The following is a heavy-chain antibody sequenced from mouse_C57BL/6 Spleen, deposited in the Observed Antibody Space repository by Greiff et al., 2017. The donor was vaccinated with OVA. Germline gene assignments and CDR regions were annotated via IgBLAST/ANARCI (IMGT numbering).Heavy chain of an antibody. J-gene: IGHJ1*03. CDR1: GYTFTSYW. CDR2: INPSNGGN. CDR3: ARYYYGSSPMYFDV. V-gene: IGHV1-53*01. D-gene: IGHD1-1*01. Sequence: QVQLQQSGTELVKPGASVKLSCKASGYTFTSYWMHWVKQRPGQGLEWIGNINPSNGGNNYNEKFKSKATLTVDKSSSTAYMQLSSLTSEDSAVYYCARYYYGSSPMYFDVWGTGTTVTVSS.